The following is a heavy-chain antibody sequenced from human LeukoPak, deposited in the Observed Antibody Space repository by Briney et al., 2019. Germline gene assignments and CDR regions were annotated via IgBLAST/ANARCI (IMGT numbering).Heavy chain of an antibody. D-gene: IGHD6-13*01. J-gene: IGHJ4*02. CDR2: ISAYNGNT. CDR3: ARTDSSASWYGTGGDY. Sequence: ASVEVSCKASGYTFTSYGISWVRQAPGQGLEWMGWISAYNGNTNYAQKLQGRVTMTTDTSTSTAYMELRSLRSDDTAVYYYARTDSSASWYGTGGDYWGQGTLVTVSS. V-gene: IGHV1-18*01. CDR1: GYTFTSYG.